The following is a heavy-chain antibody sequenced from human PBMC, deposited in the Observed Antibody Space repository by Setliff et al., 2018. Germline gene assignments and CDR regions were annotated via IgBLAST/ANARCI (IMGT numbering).Heavy chain of an antibody. J-gene: IGHJ4*02. CDR3: ARTGTYRYFDY. V-gene: IGHV4-39*01. Sequence: LSLTCTVSGASISSGTYYWAWIRQPPGKGLEWIGRIHYGGTTYSNASLASRLTMSVDTSKNQFSLKLTSVTAADTAVYYCARTGTYRYFDYWGQGTRVTVSS. D-gene: IGHD1-1*01. CDR2: IHYGGTT. CDR1: GASISSGTYY.